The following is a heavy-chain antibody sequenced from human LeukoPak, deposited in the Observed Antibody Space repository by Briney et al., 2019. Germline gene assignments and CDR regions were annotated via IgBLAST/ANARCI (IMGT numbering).Heavy chain of an antibody. CDR3: ARVREWFDIDV. V-gene: IGHV4-4*07. CDR2: IYGNGST. D-gene: IGHD3-3*01. Sequence: SETLSLTCTVSGDPISDYCWTWIRQPAGKGLEWIGRIYGNGSTNYNPSLKSRVAMSIDTSKVQFSLKLRSVTAADTAVYYCARVREWFDIDVWAKGPRSSSP. CDR1: GDPISDYC. J-gene: IGHJ6*03.